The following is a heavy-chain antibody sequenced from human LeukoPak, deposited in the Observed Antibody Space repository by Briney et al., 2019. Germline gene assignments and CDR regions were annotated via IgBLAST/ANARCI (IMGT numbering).Heavy chain of an antibody. Sequence: GGSLRLSCAASGFTFSDYYMSWIRQAPGNGLEWVSYISSSGSTIYYADSVKGRFTISRDNAKNSLYLQMNSLRAEDTAVYYCARREIMGYCSSTSCYPPNGLDVWGQGTTVTVSS. D-gene: IGHD2-2*01. CDR3: ARREIMGYCSSTSCYPPNGLDV. CDR1: GFTFSDYY. J-gene: IGHJ6*02. CDR2: ISSSGSTI. V-gene: IGHV3-11*01.